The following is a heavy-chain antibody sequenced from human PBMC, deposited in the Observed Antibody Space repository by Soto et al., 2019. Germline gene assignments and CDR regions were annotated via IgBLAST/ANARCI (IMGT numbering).Heavy chain of an antibody. CDR3: ARGPRDSSSWYVNY. CDR2: INHSGST. D-gene: IGHD6-13*01. V-gene: IGHV4-34*01. CDR1: GGSFSGYY. J-gene: IGHJ4*02. Sequence: SETLSLTCAVYGGSFSGYYWSWIRQPPGKGLEWIGEINHSGSTNYNPSLKSRVTISVDTSKNQFSLKLSSVTAADTAVYYCARGPRDSSSWYVNYWGQGILVTVSS.